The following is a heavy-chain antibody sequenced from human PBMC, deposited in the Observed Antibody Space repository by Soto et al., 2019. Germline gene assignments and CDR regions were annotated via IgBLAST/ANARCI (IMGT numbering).Heavy chain of an antibody. D-gene: IGHD3-10*01. J-gene: IGHJ6*02. Sequence: QVQLVESGGGVVQPGRSLRLSCAASEFTFSNYGMHWVRQAPGKGLEWVAVILNDGSNRYHADSVKDRFTISRDNSKNTLYLQMNSLRAEDTAVYYGARDDEYSGNGMDVWGQGTTVTV. CDR3: ARDDEYSGNGMDV. CDR1: EFTFSNYG. V-gene: IGHV3-33*01. CDR2: ILNDGSNR.